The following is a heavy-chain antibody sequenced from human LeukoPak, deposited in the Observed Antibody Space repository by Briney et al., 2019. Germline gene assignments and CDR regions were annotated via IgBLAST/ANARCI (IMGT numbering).Heavy chain of an antibody. Sequence: ASVKVSCKASGYTFTGYYMHWVRQAPGQGLEWMGWINPNSGGTNYAQKFQGRVTMTRDTSISTAYMELTRLRSEDTAVYYCARLERSGPNYWGQGTLVTVSS. CDR1: GYTFTGYY. D-gene: IGHD6-19*01. V-gene: IGHV1-2*02. CDR2: INPNSGGT. CDR3: ARLERSGPNY. J-gene: IGHJ4*02.